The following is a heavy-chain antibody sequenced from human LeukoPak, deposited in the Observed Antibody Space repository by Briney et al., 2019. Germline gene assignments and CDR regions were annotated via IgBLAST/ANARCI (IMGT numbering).Heavy chain of an antibody. D-gene: IGHD1-26*01. CDR2: IYYSGST. CDR1: GGSISSGGYY. V-gene: IGHV4-31*01. J-gene: IGHJ4*02. Sequence: PSETLSLTCTVSGGSISSGGYYWSWIRQHPGKGLEWIGYIYYSGSTYYNPPLKSLVTISVDTSKNQFSLKLSSVTAADTAVYYCARERRVGATLYWGQGTLVTVSS. CDR3: ARERRVGATLY.